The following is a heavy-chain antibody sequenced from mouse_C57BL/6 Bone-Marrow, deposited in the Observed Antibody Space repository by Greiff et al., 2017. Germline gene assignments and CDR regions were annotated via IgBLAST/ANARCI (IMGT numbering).Heavy chain of an antibody. CDR3: ARKDFITTVADG. V-gene: IGHV1-9*01. Sequence: QVQLKESGAELMKPGASVKLSCKATGYTFTGYWIEWVKQRPGHGLEWIGEILPGSGSTNYNEKFKGKATFTADTSSNTAYMQLSSLTTEDSAIYYCARKDFITTVADGCGTGTTVTVSS. CDR2: ILPGSGST. D-gene: IGHD1-1*01. CDR1: GYTFTGYW. J-gene: IGHJ1*03.